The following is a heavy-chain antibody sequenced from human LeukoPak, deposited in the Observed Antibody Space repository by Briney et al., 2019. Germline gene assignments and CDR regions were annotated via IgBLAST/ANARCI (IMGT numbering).Heavy chain of an antibody. D-gene: IGHD6-13*01. V-gene: IGHV1-3*01. CDR1: GYTFTSYA. CDR3: ARDGRVYSSSWYGY. J-gene: IGHJ4*02. Sequence: ASVKVSCKASGYTFTSYAMHWVRQAPGQRLEWMGWINAGNGNTKYSQKFQGRVTMTTDTSTYTAYMELRSLRSDDTAVYYCARDGRVYSSSWYGYWGQGTLVTVSS. CDR2: INAGNGNT.